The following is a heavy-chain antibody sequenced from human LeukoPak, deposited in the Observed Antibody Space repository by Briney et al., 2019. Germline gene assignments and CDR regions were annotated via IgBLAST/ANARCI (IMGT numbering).Heavy chain of an antibody. D-gene: IGHD3-22*01. CDR3: ARDYLGYDSSGYYPNYDAFDI. CDR1: GFTFSSYG. J-gene: IGHJ3*02. CDR2: IWYDGSNK. V-gene: IGHV3-33*01. Sequence: HPGRSLRLSCAASGFTFSSYGMHWVRQAPGKGLEWVAVIWYDGSNKYYADSVKGRFTISRDNSKNTLYLQMNSLRAEDTAAYYCARDYLGYDSSGYYPNYDAFDIWGQGTMVTVSS.